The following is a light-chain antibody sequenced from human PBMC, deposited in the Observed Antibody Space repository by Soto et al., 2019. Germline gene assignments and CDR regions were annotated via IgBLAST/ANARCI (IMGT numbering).Light chain of an antibody. CDR1: QSVSSSY. J-gene: IGKJ4*01. CDR2: GAS. V-gene: IGKV3-20*01. Sequence: EIVLTQSPGTLSLSPGERATLSCGASQSVSSSYLAWYQQKPGQDTRLLIYGASSRDTGIPDRVSGSGSGTDFTLTISRLEPEDCAVDDCQQYGSSPLTFGGGTKVDIK. CDR3: QQYGSSPLT.